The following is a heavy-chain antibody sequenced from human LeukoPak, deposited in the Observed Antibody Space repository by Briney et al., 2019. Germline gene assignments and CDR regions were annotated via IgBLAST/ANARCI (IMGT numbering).Heavy chain of an antibody. CDR1: GFTFSSYA. D-gene: IGHD6-19*01. J-gene: IGHJ3*02. CDR3: AKELPQWLVIYAFDI. CDR2: ISGSGGST. Sequence: GGSLRLSCAASGFTFSSYAMSWVRQAPGKGLEWVLAISGSGGSTYYADCVKGRFTISRDNSKNTLYLQMSSLRDEDTAVYYSAKELPQWLVIYAFDIWGQGTMVTVSS. V-gene: IGHV3-23*01.